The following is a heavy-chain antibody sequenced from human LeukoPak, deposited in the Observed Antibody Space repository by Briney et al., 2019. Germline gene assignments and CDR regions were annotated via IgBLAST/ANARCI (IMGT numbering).Heavy chain of an antibody. J-gene: IGHJ2*01. Sequence: GESLKISCKGSGYSFTSYWIGWVRQMPGKGLEWMGIIYPGDSDTRYSPSFQGQVTISADKSISTAYLQWSSLKASDTARYYCARWAEDYYDSSGYPYWYFDLWGRGTLVTVSS. CDR1: GYSFTSYW. CDR2: IYPGDSDT. D-gene: IGHD3-22*01. CDR3: ARWAEDYYDSSGYPYWYFDL. V-gene: IGHV5-51*01.